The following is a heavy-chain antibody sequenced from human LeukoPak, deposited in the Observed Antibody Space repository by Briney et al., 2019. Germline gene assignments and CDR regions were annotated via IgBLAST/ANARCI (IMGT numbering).Heavy chain of an antibody. Sequence: GGSLRLSCAASGFTFSAYAMHWVRQAPGKGLDWVAFIRYDGFNEYYADSVKGRFTISRDNSKNTVYLQMNSLRAEDTAVYYCAKHLGHYDSSGFLFDYWGQGALVTVSS. D-gene: IGHD3-22*01. V-gene: IGHV3-30*02. CDR3: AKHLGHYDSSGFLFDY. CDR2: IRYDGFNE. CDR1: GFTFSAYA. J-gene: IGHJ4*02.